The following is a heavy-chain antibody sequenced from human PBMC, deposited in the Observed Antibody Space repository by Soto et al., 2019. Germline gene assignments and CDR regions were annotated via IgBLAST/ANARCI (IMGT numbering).Heavy chain of an antibody. Sequence: GASVKVSCKASGYTFTSYGISWVRQAPGQGLEWMGWISAYNGNTNYAQKLQGRVTMTTDTSTSTAYMEMRRLRSDATAVYFCARGSLSGDYSYSWGLGNLVTVSS. J-gene: IGHJ4*02. CDR1: GYTFTSYG. D-gene: IGHD4-17*01. CDR2: ISAYNGNT. CDR3: ARGSLSGDYSYS. V-gene: IGHV1-18*01.